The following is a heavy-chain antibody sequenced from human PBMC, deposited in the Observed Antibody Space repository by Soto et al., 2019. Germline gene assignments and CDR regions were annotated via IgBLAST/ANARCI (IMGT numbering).Heavy chain of an antibody. Sequence: QVQLVQSGAEVKKPWASVKVSCKASGYTFTSYGVTWVRQAPGQGLEWMGWISGYNGNTNYAQKLQGRVNMTTDTSTSTAYMELRSLRSDDTAVYYCARAGKYYYGSGSPYYYGMDVWGQGITVTVSS. J-gene: IGHJ6*02. CDR2: ISGYNGNT. CDR1: GYTFTSYG. D-gene: IGHD3-10*01. CDR3: ARAGKYYYGSGSPYYYGMDV. V-gene: IGHV1-18*04.